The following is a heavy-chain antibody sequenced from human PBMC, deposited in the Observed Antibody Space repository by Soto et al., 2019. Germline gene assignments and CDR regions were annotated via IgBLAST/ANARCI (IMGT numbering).Heavy chain of an antibody. D-gene: IGHD5-18*01. CDR1: GGSVTSDEDY. J-gene: IGHJ4*02. Sequence: SETLSLTCTVSGGSVTSDEDYWSWIRQSPGKGLEWIGYISNSGSTGYNPSLKTRLSVSVDRSKNQFTLRLTSVTAADTAVYFCATESGSTYGYFDYWGQGTQVTVSS. CDR2: ISNSGST. CDR3: ATESGSTYGYFDY. V-gene: IGHV4-30-4*01.